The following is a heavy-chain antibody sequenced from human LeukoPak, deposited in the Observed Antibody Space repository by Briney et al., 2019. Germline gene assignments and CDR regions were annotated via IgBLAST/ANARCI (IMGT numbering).Heavy chain of an antibody. CDR1: GGSISSGDYY. D-gene: IGHD3-9*01. V-gene: IGHV4-30-4*01. J-gene: IGHJ5*02. CDR2: IYYSGST. CDR3: ARACDILTGQFDP. Sequence: PSETLSLTCTVSGGSISSGDYYCSWICQPPGKGLEWIGYIYYSGSTYYNPSLKSRVTISVDTSKNQFSLKLSSVTAADTAVYYCARACDILTGQFDPWGQGTLVTVSS.